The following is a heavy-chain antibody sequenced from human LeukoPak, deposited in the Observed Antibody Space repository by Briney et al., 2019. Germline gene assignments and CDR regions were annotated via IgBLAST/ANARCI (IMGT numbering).Heavy chain of an antibody. J-gene: IGHJ4*02. CDR1: GYSISSDYY. CDR2: FYHSKST. D-gene: IGHD2-2*01. Sequence: SETLSLTCTVSGYSISSDYYWGWIRQPPGKGLEWIGSFYHSKSTYYNPSLKSRVTISVDTSKNQFSLKLSSVTAADTAVYYCARGGYCSGTRCSTFDYWGQGTLVTVSS. CDR3: ARGGYCSGTRCSTFDY. V-gene: IGHV4-38-2*02.